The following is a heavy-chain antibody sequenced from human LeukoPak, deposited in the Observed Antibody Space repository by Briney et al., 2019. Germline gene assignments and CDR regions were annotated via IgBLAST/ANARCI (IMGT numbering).Heavy chain of an antibody. Sequence: SQTLSLTCTVSGGSISSGSYYWSWIRQPPGKGLEWIGYIYYSGSTNYNPSLKSRVTISVDTSKNQFSLKLSSVTAADTAVYYCAGSSSWYKGLDYWGQGTLVTVSS. CDR3: AGSSSWYKGLDY. V-gene: IGHV4-61*01. CDR1: GGSISSGSYY. D-gene: IGHD6-13*01. J-gene: IGHJ4*02. CDR2: IYYSGST.